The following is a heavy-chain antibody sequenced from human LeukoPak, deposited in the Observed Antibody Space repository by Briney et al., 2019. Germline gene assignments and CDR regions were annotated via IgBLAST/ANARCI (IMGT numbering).Heavy chain of an antibody. J-gene: IGHJ4*02. Sequence: GGSLRLSCAASGFTFSSYAMSWVRQAPGKGLEWVSAISGSGGSTYYADPVKGRFTISRDNSKNTLYLQMNSLRAEDTAVYYCAKDRYGDNIVFDYWGQGTLVTVSS. D-gene: IGHD4-17*01. V-gene: IGHV3-23*01. CDR3: AKDRYGDNIVFDY. CDR1: GFTFSSYA. CDR2: ISGSGGST.